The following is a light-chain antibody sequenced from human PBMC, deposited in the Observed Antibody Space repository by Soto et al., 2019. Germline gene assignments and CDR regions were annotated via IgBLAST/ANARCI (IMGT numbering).Light chain of an antibody. CDR2: SAS. J-gene: IGKJ5*01. Sequence: DIQMTQSPSSVSASVGDRVTITCRASQGINSWLAWYQQKPGAAPKLLIYSASSLESGVPSRFSGSGSGTDFTLTISSLQPEDFATYYCQQTNFFPITFGQGTRLEIK. CDR1: QGINSW. CDR3: QQTNFFPIT. V-gene: IGKV1-12*01.